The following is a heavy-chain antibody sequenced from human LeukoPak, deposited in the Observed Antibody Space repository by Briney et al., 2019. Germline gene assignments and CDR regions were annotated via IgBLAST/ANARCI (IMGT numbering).Heavy chain of an antibody. V-gene: IGHV1-18*01. CDR3: ARGEDIVAFDY. Sequence: GWISAYNGNTNYAQKLQGRVTMTTDTSTSTAYMELRSLRSDDTAVYYCARGEDIVAFDYWGQGTLVTVSS. CDR2: ISAYNGNT. D-gene: IGHD2-15*01. J-gene: IGHJ4*02.